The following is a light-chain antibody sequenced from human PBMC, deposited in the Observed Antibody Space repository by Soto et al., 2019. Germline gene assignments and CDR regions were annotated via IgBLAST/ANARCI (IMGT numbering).Light chain of an antibody. CDR1: SGHSSYA. Sequence: QSVLTQSPSASASLEASVKLTCTLSSGHSSYAIACHQQQPEKAPRYLMKLTSDGSHYKGGGIPDRFSGSSSGAERYLTISSLQSEDEADYYCQTWGTGIQVFGTGTKLTVL. CDR2: LTSDGSH. CDR3: QTWGTGIQV. V-gene: IGLV4-69*01. J-gene: IGLJ1*01.